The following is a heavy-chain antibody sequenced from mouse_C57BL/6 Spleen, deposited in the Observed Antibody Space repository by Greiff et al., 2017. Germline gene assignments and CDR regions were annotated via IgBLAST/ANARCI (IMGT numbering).Heavy chain of an antibody. V-gene: IGHV1-39*01. D-gene: IGHD2-1*01. CDR2: LNPNSGTT. CDR3: AYGTYGG. CDR1: GYSFTDYN. Sequence: VQLQQSGPELVKPGASVKISCKASGYSFTDYNMTWVKQSHGKSLEWIGVLNPNSGTTSYNQKFKGKATLTVDQSSSTAYMQLNSLTAEYSAVYYCAYGTYGGWGKGTTLTVSS. J-gene: IGHJ2*01.